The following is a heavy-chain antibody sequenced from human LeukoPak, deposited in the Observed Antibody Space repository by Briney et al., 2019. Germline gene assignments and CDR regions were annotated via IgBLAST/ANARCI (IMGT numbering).Heavy chain of an antibody. CDR1: GFTFGHYW. Sequence: LSGGSLRLSCAASGFTFGHYWMSWVRQAPGKGLEWVASIKEDGSEKYYVDSVKGRSTISRDNAKNSLYLQMNSLRAEDTAVYYCARRVRGFDAFDIWGQGTMVTVSS. CDR2: IKEDGSEK. J-gene: IGHJ3*02. CDR3: ARRVRGFDAFDI. V-gene: IGHV3-7*05.